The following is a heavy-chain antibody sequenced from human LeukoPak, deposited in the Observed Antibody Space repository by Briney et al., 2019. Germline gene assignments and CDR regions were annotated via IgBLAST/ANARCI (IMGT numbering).Heavy chain of an antibody. Sequence: VSGPTLVNPTHTLTLTCTFSGFSLTTRGVGVGWIRQPPGKALEWLALIYRDDDKRYSPSLKSRLTITRGTSKNQVVLTMTNMDPVDTATFYCAHMTAVTGTFDYWGQGTLATVSS. CDR3: AHMTAVTGTFDY. V-gene: IGHV2-5*02. J-gene: IGHJ4*02. CDR2: IYRDDDK. CDR1: GFSLTTRGVG. D-gene: IGHD6-19*01.